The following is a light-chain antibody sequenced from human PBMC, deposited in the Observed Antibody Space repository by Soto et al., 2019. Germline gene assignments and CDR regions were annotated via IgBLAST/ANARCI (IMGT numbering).Light chain of an antibody. CDR2: KAS. CDR3: QQYNSYPYS. CDR1: QTIFSW. J-gene: IGKJ2*03. Sequence: IQMTPSPSTLSASVGDRVSITCRASQTIFSWLAWYQQKPGKAPNLLIYKASSLESGVPSRYSGSGSGTEFTLTISGLQPDDFAAYYCQQYNSYPYSFGQGTKLEIK. V-gene: IGKV1-5*03.